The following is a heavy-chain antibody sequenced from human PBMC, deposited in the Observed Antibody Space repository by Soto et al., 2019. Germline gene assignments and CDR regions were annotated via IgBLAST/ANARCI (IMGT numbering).Heavy chain of an antibody. V-gene: IGHV3-7*01. J-gene: IGHJ4*02. CDR3: ARAFDSSGYYYVRYFDY. D-gene: IGHD3-22*01. CDR1: GFTFSSYW. CDR2: IKQDGSEK. Sequence: EVQLVESGGGLVQPGGSLRLSCAAPGFTFSSYWMSWVRQAPGKGLEWVANIKQDGSEKYYVDSVKGRFTISRDNAKNSLYLQMNSLRAEDTAVYYCARAFDSSGYYYVRYFDYWGQGTLVTVSS.